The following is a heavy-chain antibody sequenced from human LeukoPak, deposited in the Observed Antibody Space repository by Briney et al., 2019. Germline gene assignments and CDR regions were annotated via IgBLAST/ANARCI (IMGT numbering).Heavy chain of an antibody. Sequence: SETLSLTCAIYGGSFSDYYWSWIRQPPGKGLEWIGEINHSGSTNYNSSLKSRVTISVDTSKNQFSLKLNSVTAADTAVYYCARVLRYGGYGYWGQGTLVTVSS. CDR1: GGSFSDYY. CDR2: INHSGST. D-gene: IGHD6-25*01. CDR3: ARVLRYGGYGY. V-gene: IGHV4-34*01. J-gene: IGHJ4*02.